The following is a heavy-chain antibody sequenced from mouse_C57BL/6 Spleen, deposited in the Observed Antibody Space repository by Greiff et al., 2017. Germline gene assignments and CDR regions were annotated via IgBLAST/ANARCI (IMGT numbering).Heavy chain of an antibody. CDR2: IRLTSDNYAT. V-gene: IGHV6-3*01. Sequence: EVKLVESGGGLVQPGGSMKLPCVASGFTFSNYWMNWVRQSPEKGLEWVAQIRLTSDNYATHYAGSVKGRFTISRDDSKRSVYLQMNSVRAEETGIYYCTDLARWFAYWGQGTLVTVSA. D-gene: IGHD3-3*01. CDR3: TDLARWFAY. J-gene: IGHJ3*01. CDR1: GFTFSNYW.